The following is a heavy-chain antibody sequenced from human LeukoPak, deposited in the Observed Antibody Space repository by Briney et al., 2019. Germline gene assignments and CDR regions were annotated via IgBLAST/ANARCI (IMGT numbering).Heavy chain of an antibody. Sequence: GGSLRLSCTASGFTFGDYAMSWVRQAPGKGLEWVGFIRSKAYGGTTEYAASVKGRFTISRDDSKSIAYLQMNSLKTEDTAVYYCTRRSSWYYDYWGQGTLVTVSS. CDR2: IRSKAYGGTT. CDR3: TRRSSWYYDY. CDR1: GFTFGDYA. V-gene: IGHV3-49*04. D-gene: IGHD6-13*01. J-gene: IGHJ4*02.